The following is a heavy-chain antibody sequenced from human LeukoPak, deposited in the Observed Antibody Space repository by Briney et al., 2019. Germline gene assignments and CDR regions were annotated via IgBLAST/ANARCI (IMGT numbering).Heavy chain of an antibody. D-gene: IGHD2-15*01. Sequence: PGGSLRLSCAASGFTFSSYGMSWVRQAPGKGLEWVSAISGSGGSTYYADSVKGRFTISRDNSKNTLYLQMNSLRAEDTAVYYCAKGIRWGIVVVVAATFFDYWGQGTLVTVSS. CDR2: ISGSGGST. V-gene: IGHV3-23*01. CDR1: GFTFSSYG. J-gene: IGHJ4*02. CDR3: AKGIRWGIVVVVAATFFDY.